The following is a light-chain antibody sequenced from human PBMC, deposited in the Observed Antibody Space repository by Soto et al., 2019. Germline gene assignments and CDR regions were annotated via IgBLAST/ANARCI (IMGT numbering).Light chain of an antibody. CDR2: ANT. CDR1: NSNIGAGSG. Sequence: QSVLTQPPSVTGAPGQRVTISCTGNNSNIGAGSGVNWYQQFPDKAPKLLIYANTHRPSGVPDRFSGSTSATSASLAITGLHTQDEAGYYCQSFDSSLTGLIFGGGTKLTVL. CDR3: QSFDSSLTGLI. V-gene: IGLV1-40*01. J-gene: IGLJ2*01.